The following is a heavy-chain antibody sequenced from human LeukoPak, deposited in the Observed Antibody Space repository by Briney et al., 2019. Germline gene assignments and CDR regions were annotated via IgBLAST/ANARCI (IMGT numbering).Heavy chain of an antibody. V-gene: IGHV5-51*01. Sequence: GESLKISCQGSGYSFTSYWIGWVRQMPGKGLEWMGVIYPDDSDTKYSPSFQGQVTISADKSISTAYLQWSSLKASDTAMFYCARLGNYYYDSSGYSLDFWGQGTLVTVSS. CDR1: GYSFTSYW. CDR3: ARLGNYYYDSSGYSLDF. D-gene: IGHD3-22*01. CDR2: IYPDDSDT. J-gene: IGHJ4*02.